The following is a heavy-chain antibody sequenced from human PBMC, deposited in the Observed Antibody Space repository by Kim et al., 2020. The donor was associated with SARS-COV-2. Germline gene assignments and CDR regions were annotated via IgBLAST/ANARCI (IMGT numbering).Heavy chain of an antibody. CDR3: ARDRGYCSGGSCYSIFDY. J-gene: IGHJ4*02. Sequence: GGSLRLSCAASGVSFNNYWMGWVRQAPGKGLEWVAHIKEDGSEKYHVDSVEGRFTISRDNAKNSLYLQMNSLIAEDTAMYYCARDRGYCSGGSCYSIFDYWGQGTQVTVSS. CDR2: IKEDGSEK. CDR1: GVSFNNYW. D-gene: IGHD2-15*01. V-gene: IGHV3-7*03.